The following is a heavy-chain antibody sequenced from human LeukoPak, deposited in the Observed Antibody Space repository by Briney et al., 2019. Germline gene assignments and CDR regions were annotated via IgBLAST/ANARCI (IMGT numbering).Heavy chain of an antibody. CDR2: ISGSGSST. CDR3: VKEVLSGYGGY. Sequence: GGSLRLSCAASGFTFSTYAMNWVRQAPGKGLEWVSGISGSGSSTYYADSVKGRFTISRDNSKNTLYLQMSSLRAEDTAVYYCVKEVLSGYGGYWGQGTLVTVSS. J-gene: IGHJ4*02. D-gene: IGHD3-22*01. CDR1: GFTFSTYA. V-gene: IGHV3-23*01.